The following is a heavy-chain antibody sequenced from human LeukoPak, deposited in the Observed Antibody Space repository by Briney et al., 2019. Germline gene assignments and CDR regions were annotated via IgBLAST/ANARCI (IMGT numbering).Heavy chain of an antibody. V-gene: IGHV3-30*04. CDR2: ISYDGSNK. J-gene: IGHJ4*02. D-gene: IGHD3-3*01. CDR3: ARGQMHWPYDFWSGLSLYYFDY. Sequence: GGSLRLSCAASGFTFSSYAMHWVRQAPGKGLEWVAVISYDGSNKYYADSVKGRFTISRDNSKNTLYLQMNSLRAEDTAVYYCARGQMHWPYDFWSGLSLYYFDYWGQGTLVTVSS. CDR1: GFTFSSYA.